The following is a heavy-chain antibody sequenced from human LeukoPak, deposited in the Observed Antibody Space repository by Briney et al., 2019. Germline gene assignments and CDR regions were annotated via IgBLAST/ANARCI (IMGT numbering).Heavy chain of an antibody. CDR2: ISYDGSKK. CDR1: GFTFNDYA. J-gene: IGHJ4*02. Sequence: PGGSLRLSCAASGFTFNDYAIHWVRQAPGKGLEWVAVISYDGSKKYYADSVKGRFTISRDNSKNTLYLQMNSLRAEDTSVYYCARDLTRDVDTAPEGAFDYWGQGTLVTVSS. D-gene: IGHD5-18*01. CDR3: ARDLTRDVDTAPEGAFDY. V-gene: IGHV3-30-3*01.